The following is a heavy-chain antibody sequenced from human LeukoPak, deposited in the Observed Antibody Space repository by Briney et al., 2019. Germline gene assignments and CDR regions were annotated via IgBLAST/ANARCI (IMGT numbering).Heavy chain of an antibody. CDR2: ISGSGGST. CDR3: AKPTMIVVAFDAFDI. Sequence: GGSLRLSSAASGFTFSSYAMSWVRQAPGKGLEWVSAISGSGGSTYYADSVKGLFTISTDNSKNTLYLQMNSLRAEDTAVYYCAKPTMIVVAFDAFDIWGQGTMVTVSS. J-gene: IGHJ3*02. D-gene: IGHD3-22*01. CDR1: GFTFSSYA. V-gene: IGHV3-23*01.